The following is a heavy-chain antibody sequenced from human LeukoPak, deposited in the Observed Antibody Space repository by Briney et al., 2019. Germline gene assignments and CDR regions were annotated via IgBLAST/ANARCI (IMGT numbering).Heavy chain of an antibody. D-gene: IGHD2-21*02. Sequence: GGSLRLSCAASGFTFNVYSIDWVRQAPGKGLEWLSYISGTGSTIYYAASVKGRFTISRDNAKRSLYLQMNGLRVEDTAVYYCARDRGTAGLDFWGQGTLVTVSS. CDR3: ARDRGTAGLDF. J-gene: IGHJ4*02. CDR2: ISGTGSTI. V-gene: IGHV3-48*04. CDR1: GFTFNVYS.